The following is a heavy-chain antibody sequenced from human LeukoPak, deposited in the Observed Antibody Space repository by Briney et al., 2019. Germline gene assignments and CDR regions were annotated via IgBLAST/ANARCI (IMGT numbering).Heavy chain of an antibody. CDR2: ISRSSSDI. CDR3: ARDLPAAVD. D-gene: IGHD2-2*01. CDR1: GFSFSSYS. J-gene: IGHJ4*02. Sequence: KPGGSLRLSCAASGFSFSSYSMSWVRQAPGKGLEWVSFISRSSSDIYHADSVKGRFTISRDNAKNSLYLQMNSLRAEDTAVHYCARDLPAAVDWGQGTLVTVSS. V-gene: IGHV3-21*01.